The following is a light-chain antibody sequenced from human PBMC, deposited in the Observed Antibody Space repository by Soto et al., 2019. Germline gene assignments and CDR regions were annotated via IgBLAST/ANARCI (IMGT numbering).Light chain of an antibody. Sequence: EIVLMQSPATLSVPPGERATLSCRASQSFRGLLAWYQQKPGQAPRLLIYGASTRATGIPARFSGSGSGTEFTLTISSLQSEDFAVYYCQQYNNWPRTFGQGTKVDIK. CDR2: GAS. CDR1: QSFRGL. CDR3: QQYNNWPRT. V-gene: IGKV3-15*01. J-gene: IGKJ1*01.